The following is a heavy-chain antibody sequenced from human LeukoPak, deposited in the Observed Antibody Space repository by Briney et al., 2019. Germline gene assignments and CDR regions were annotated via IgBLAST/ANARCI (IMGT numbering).Heavy chain of an antibody. Sequence: SETLSLTCTVSGGSINGYYWSWIRQPPGRGLEWIGYMYNSGSTYYNPSLKSRVTISGDTSKNQFSLKLTSVTAADTAVYYCARLGGPAAVDYWGQGTLVTVSS. V-gene: IGHV4-59*01. J-gene: IGHJ4*02. CDR3: ARLGGPAAVDY. CDR1: GGSINGYY. D-gene: IGHD2-2*01. CDR2: MYNSGST.